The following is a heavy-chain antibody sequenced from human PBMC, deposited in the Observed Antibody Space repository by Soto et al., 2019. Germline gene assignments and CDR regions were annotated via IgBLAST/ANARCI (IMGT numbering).Heavy chain of an antibody. CDR2: IYYSGST. Sequence: QVQLQESGPGLVKPSETLSLTCTVSGGSISSYYWSWIRQPPGKGLEWIGYIYYSGSTNYNPSLMSRVTXSLHPXXNQCSLKLSSVTAADTAVYYCARHGGSGYDYCFDYWGQGTLVTVSS. J-gene: IGHJ4*02. CDR1: GGSISSYY. V-gene: IGHV4-59*08. D-gene: IGHD5-12*01. CDR3: ARHGGSGYDYCFDY.